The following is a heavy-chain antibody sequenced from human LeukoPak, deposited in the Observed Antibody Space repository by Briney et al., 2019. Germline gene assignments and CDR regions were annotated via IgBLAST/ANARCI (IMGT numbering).Heavy chain of an antibody. Sequence: GGSLRLSCAASGFTFSIYWMSWVRQAPGKGLEWVANIKQDGSEKYYVDSVKGRFTISRDNAKNPLYLQMNSLRAEDTAVYYCASTPGYQINYYYYYMDVWGKGTTVTVSS. CDR2: IKQDGSEK. CDR1: GFTFSIYW. D-gene: IGHD2-2*01. V-gene: IGHV3-7*01. J-gene: IGHJ6*03. CDR3: ASTPGYQINYYYYYMDV.